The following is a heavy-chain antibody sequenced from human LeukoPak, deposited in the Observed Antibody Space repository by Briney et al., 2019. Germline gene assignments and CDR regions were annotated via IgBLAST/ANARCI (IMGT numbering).Heavy chain of an antibody. CDR1: GFTFSSYS. Sequence: GGSLRLSCAASGFTFSSYSMNWVRQAPGKGLEWVSYISSSSSTIYYADSVKGRFTISRDNAKNSLYLQMNSLRAEDTAVYYCAREGGGPSYYYDSSGYWAYFDYWGQGTLVTVSS. J-gene: IGHJ4*02. D-gene: IGHD3-22*01. CDR3: AREGGGPSYYYDSSGYWAYFDY. V-gene: IGHV3-48*01. CDR2: ISSSSSTI.